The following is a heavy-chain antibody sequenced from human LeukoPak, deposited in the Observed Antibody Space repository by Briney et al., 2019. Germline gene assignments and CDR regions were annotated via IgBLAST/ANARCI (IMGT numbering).Heavy chain of an antibody. J-gene: IGHJ6*02. CDR1: GFTISSYS. CDR2: ISSSSSYI. V-gene: IGHV3-21*01. CDR3: ARDPASSVGAIDYGMDV. D-gene: IGHD1-26*01. Sequence: GGSLRLSCAASGFTISSYSMNWVRQAPGKGLEWVSSISSSSSYIYYADSVKGRFTISRDNAKNSLYLQMNSLRAEDTAVYYCARDPASSVGAIDYGMDVWGQGTTVTVSS.